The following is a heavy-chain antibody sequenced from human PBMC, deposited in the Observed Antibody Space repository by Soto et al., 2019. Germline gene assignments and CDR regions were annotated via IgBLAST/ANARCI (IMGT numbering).Heavy chain of an antibody. J-gene: IGHJ5*02. CDR3: ARAGYYGSGRSFRWFDP. CDR1: GGSISSGGYY. CDR2: IYYSGST. D-gene: IGHD3-10*01. Sequence: QVQLQESGPGLVKPSQTLSLTCTVSGGSISSGGYYWSWIRQHPGKGLEWIGYIYYSGSTYYNPSLRSRVTISVDTSKNQFSLKLSSVTAADTAVYYCARAGYYGSGRSFRWFDPWGQGTLVTVSS. V-gene: IGHV4-31*03.